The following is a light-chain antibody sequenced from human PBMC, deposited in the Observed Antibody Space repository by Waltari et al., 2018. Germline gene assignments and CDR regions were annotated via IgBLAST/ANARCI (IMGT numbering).Light chain of an antibody. CDR1: QSLLHSNGNTY. CDR3: MQGTHLPYS. V-gene: IGKV2-30*02. CDR2: KVS. Sequence: DVVMTQSPLSLPITPGQPASMTCRSSQSLLHSNGNTYLSWFLQKPGQPPRRLIYKVSNWDSGVPDRFSGSGAGTDFTLKISSVEADDVGVYYCMQGTHLPYSFGQGTKVEIK. J-gene: IGKJ2*03.